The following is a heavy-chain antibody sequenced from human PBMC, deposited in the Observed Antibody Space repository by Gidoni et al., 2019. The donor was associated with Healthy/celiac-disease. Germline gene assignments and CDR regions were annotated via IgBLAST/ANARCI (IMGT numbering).Heavy chain of an antibody. CDR2: IKQDGSEK. D-gene: IGHD3-22*01. CDR3: ARDRYYYDSSGYLGY. Sequence: EVQLVESGGGLVQPGGSLRLYCAASGFTFSSYWMSWVRQAPGKGLEWVANIKQDGSEKYYVDSVKGRFTISRDNAKNSLYLQMNSLRAEDTAVYYCARDRYYYDSSGYLGYWGQGTLVTVSS. J-gene: IGHJ4*02. CDR1: GFTFSSYW. V-gene: IGHV3-7*01.